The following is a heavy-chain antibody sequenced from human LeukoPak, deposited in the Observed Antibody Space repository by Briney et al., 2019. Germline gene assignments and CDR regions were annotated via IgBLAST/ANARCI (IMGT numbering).Heavy chain of an antibody. CDR3: AREWIQLWLPRAGYYFDY. CDR2: INPNSGGT. D-gene: IGHD5-18*01. CDR1: GYTFTGYY. Sequence: ASVKVSCKASGYTFTGYYTHWVRQAPGQGLEWMGWINPNSGGTNYAQKFQGRVTMTRDTSISTAYMELSRLRSDDTAVYYCAREWIQLWLPRAGYYFDYWGQGTLVTVSS. J-gene: IGHJ4*02. V-gene: IGHV1-2*02.